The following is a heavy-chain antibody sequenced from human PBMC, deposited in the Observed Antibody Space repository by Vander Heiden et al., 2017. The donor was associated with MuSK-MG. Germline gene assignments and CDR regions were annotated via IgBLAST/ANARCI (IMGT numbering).Heavy chain of an antibody. CDR2: ISWNSGSI. CDR1: GFPFDDYA. V-gene: IGHV3-9*01. CDR3: ANGPDYTAMELF. J-gene: IGHJ4*02. D-gene: IGHD5-18*01. Sequence: EVQLVESGGGLVQPGRSLRPSCAASGFPFDDYAMHWVRQAPGKGLEWVSGISWNSGSIGYADSVKGRFTISRDNAKNSLYLQMNSLRAEDTALYCCANGPDYTAMELFGGQGTLVTVSS.